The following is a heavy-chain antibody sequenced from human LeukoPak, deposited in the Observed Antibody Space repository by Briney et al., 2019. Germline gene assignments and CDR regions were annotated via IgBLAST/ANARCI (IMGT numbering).Heavy chain of an antibody. D-gene: IGHD6-13*01. CDR1: GGTFSSYA. CDR2: IIPIFGTA. Sequence: ASVKVSCKASGGTFSSYAISWVRQAPGQGLEWMGGIIPIFGTANYAQKFQGRVTVTADESTSTAYMVLSSLRSEDTAVYYCARAYSSSWYRPYYYYGMDVWGQGTTVTVSS. CDR3: ARAYSSSWYRPYYYYGMDV. V-gene: IGHV1-69*13. J-gene: IGHJ6*02.